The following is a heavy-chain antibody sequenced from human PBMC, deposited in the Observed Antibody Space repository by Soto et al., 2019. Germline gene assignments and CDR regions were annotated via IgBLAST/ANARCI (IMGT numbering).Heavy chain of an antibody. CDR3: ARDRRYCSSTSCYKDDAFDI. J-gene: IGHJ3*02. V-gene: IGHV3-53*01. CDR2: IYSGGST. D-gene: IGHD2-2*02. Sequence: SLRLSCAASGFTVSSNYMSWVRQAPGKGLEWVSVIYSGGSTYYADSVKGRFTISRDNSKNTLYLQMNSLRAEDTAVYYCARDRRYCSSTSCYKDDAFDIWGQGTMVTVSS. CDR1: GFTVSSNY.